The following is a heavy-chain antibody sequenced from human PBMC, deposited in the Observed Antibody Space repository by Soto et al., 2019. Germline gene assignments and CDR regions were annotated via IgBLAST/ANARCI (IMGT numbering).Heavy chain of an antibody. J-gene: IGHJ5*02. Sequence: GGSLRLSCAASGFTFDDSWMHWARQAPGKGLVWVARIGSDGTSTSYADSVKGRFTISRDNAKNTLYLQMNNLRADDTAVYYCARDITGWTWSQGTLVTVSS. CDR1: GFTFDDSW. V-gene: IGHV3-74*01. CDR2: IGSDGTST. CDR3: ARDITGWT. D-gene: IGHD6-19*01.